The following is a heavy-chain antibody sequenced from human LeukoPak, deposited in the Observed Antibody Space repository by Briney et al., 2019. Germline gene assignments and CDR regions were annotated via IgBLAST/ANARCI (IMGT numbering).Heavy chain of an antibody. Sequence: ASVKVSCKXSGYTFTSSDINWVRQAPGQGFEGMGWINPASGNTGYAQKFQGRVTLTRNTSITTAYMELTGLDSDDTAVYYCARDVSRGWFRFYWGQGTLVTVSS. CDR3: ARDVSRGWFRFY. CDR2: INPASGNT. J-gene: IGHJ4*02. V-gene: IGHV1-8*02. D-gene: IGHD6-19*01. CDR1: GYTFTSSD.